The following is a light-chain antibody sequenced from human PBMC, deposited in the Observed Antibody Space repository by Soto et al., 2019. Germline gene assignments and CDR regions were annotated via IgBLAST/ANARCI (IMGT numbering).Light chain of an antibody. CDR2: EVR. CDR3: SSYTSVTDLVV. V-gene: IGLV2-14*01. Sequence: QSVLTQPASVSGSPGQSITISCSGASSDIGDYNFVSWYQQHPGKGPKLIIYEVRIRPSGVSSRFSGSKSGKTATLTISGLQPEDEADYYCSSYTSVTDLVVYGGGTKLTVL. CDR1: SSDIGDYNF. J-gene: IGLJ2*01.